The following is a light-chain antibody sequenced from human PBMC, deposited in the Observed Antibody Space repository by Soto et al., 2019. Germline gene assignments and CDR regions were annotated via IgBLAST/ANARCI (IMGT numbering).Light chain of an antibody. Sequence: EIVLTPSPGTLSLSPGERATLSCRASQSVPSYYLAWYQQKPGQARCGLMYDGSSRASGIPVRISGGGSGTDFTLTISSLELEHFAVYSCQYYGGSPHTFGRGTKVDIK. CDR3: QYYGGSPHT. CDR2: DGS. CDR1: QSVPSYY. V-gene: IGKV3-20*01. J-gene: IGKJ2*01.